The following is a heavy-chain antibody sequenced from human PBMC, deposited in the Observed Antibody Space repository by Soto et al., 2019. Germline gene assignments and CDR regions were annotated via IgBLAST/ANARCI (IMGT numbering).Heavy chain of an antibody. V-gene: IGHV1-24*01. D-gene: IGHD3-10*01. Sequence: ASVKVSCKVPGYTLTELSMHWVRQAPGKGLEWMGGFDPEDGETIYAQKFQGRVTMTEDTSTDTAYMELSSLRSEDTAVYYCATSMVPFWYFDLWGRGTLVTVSS. CDR3: ATSMVPFWYFDL. J-gene: IGHJ2*01. CDR1: GYTLTELS. CDR2: FDPEDGET.